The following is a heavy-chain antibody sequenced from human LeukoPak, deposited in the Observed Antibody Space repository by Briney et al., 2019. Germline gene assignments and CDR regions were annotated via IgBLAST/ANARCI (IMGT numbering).Heavy chain of an antibody. J-gene: IGHJ5*02. V-gene: IGHV1-18*01. D-gene: IGHD3-3*01. CDR3: ARDDKYDFWSGYLGNWFDP. CDR2: ISAYNGNT. CDR1: GYTFTSNG. Sequence: ASVKVSCKASGYTFTSNGISWVRQAPGQGLEWMGWISAYNGNTNYAQKLQGRVTMTTDTSTSTAYMELRSLRSDDTAVYYCARDDKYDFWSGYLGNWFDPWGQGTLVTVSS.